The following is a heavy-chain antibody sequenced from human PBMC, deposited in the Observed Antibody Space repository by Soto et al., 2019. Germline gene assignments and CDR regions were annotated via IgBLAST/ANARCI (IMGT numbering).Heavy chain of an antibody. D-gene: IGHD6-13*01. CDR1: GYTFTGYY. Sequence: ASVKVSCKASGYTFTGYYMHWVRQAPGQGLEWMGWINPNSGGTNYAQKFQGRVTMTRDTSISTAYMELSRLRSDDTAVYYCARDHEQQLGQVIYYSYGMDVWGEGTTVTVSS. CDR2: INPNSGGT. V-gene: IGHV1-2*02. J-gene: IGHJ6*04. CDR3: ARDHEQQLGQVIYYSYGMDV.